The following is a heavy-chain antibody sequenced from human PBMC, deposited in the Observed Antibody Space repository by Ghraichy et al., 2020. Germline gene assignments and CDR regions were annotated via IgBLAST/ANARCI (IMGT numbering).Heavy chain of an antibody. CDR2: VNHSGST. CDR3: ARGRGASSSWYDPRGYYYYYGMDV. Sequence: SHTLSLTCAVYGGSFSGYYWSWIRQPPGKGLEWIGEVNHSGSTNYNPSLKSRVTISVDTSKNQFSLKLSSVTAADTAVYYCARGRGASSSWYDPRGYYYYYGMDVWGQGTTVTVSS. D-gene: IGHD6-13*01. J-gene: IGHJ6*02. V-gene: IGHV4-34*01. CDR1: GGSFSGYY.